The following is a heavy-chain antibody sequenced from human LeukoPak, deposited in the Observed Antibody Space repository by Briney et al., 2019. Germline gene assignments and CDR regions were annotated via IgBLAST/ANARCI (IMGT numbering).Heavy chain of an antibody. D-gene: IGHD4-17*01. J-gene: IGHJ4*02. CDR2: ISSSGGST. CDR1: GFTFSDFA. Sequence: GGSLRLSCAASGFTFSDFAMSWVRQAPGKGLECVSVISSSGGSTYSADSVKARFTISRDNSKNTLYLQMNSLTADDTAVYYCAKGHSDYGTGFDLWGQGTLDT. V-gene: IGHV3-23*01. CDR3: AKGHSDYGTGFDL.